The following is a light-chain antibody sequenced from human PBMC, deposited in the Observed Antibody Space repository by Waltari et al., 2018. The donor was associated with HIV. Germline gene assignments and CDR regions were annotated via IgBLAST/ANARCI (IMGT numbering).Light chain of an antibody. Sequence: SYDLTQPPSVSVSPGQTASITCSGANLGDNSACWYQQKPGQSPVLVIYQDSKRPSGSPARFSGSNSGNTATLTIGGTQAMDEADYYCQAWDSISYVVGTGTKGTVL. CDR1: NLGDNS. CDR2: QDS. V-gene: IGLV3-1*01. J-gene: IGLJ1*01. CDR3: QAWDSISYV.